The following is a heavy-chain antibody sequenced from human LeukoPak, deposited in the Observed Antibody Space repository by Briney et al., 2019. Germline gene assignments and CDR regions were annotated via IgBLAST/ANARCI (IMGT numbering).Heavy chain of an antibody. Sequence: ASVKVSCKASGYSFTSYDINWVRQATGQGLEWMGYTNPNTGDTGVTQKFQGRVTMTRDPSINTAYMELTSLRSEDTAVYFCTRGGEILTHYKHIDYWGQGTLVTVSS. J-gene: IGHJ4*02. CDR3: TRGGEILTHYKHIDY. V-gene: IGHV1-8*01. CDR1: GYSFTSYD. D-gene: IGHD3-9*01. CDR2: TNPNTGDT.